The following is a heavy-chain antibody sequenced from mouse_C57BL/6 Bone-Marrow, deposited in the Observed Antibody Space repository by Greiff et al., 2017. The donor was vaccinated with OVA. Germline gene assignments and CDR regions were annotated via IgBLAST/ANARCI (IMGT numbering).Heavy chain of an antibody. V-gene: IGHV1-64*01. CDR3: ARDYGYDDD. CDR2: IHPNSGST. CDR1: GYTFTSYW. J-gene: IGHJ2*01. D-gene: IGHD2-2*01. Sequence: QVQLQQPGAELVKPGASVKLSCKASGYTFTSYWMHWVKQRPGQGLEWIGRIHPNSGSTNYNEKFKSKATLTVDKSSSTAYMQLSSLTSEDSAVDYCARDYGYDDDWGQGTTLTVSS.